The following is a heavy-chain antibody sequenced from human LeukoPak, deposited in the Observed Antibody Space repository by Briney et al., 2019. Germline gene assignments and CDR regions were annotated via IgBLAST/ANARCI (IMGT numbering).Heavy chain of an antibody. CDR1: GGTFSSYA. J-gene: IGHJ4*02. CDR2: IIPIFGST. CDR3: ARDPTAGGSGNFLDY. D-gene: IGHD3-10*01. V-gene: IGHV1-69*05. Sequence: SVKVSCKTSGGTFSSYAISWVRQAPGQGLEWMGRIIPIFGSTNYAQKFRGRVTITTDESTSTAYMELSSLRPEDTAVYYCARDPTAGGSGNFLDYWGQGTLVTVSS.